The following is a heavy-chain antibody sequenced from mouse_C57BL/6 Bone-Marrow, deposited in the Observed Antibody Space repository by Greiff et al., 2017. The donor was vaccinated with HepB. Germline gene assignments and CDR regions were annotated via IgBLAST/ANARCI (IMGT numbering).Heavy chain of an antibody. V-gene: IGHV14-4*01. J-gene: IGHJ1*03. CDR3: TRVLRWYFDV. Sequence: VQLQQSGAELVRPGASVKLSCTASGFNIKDDYMHWVKQRPEQGLEWMGWIDPENGDTEYASKFQGKATITADTSSNTAYLQLSSLTSEDTAVYYCTRVLRWYFDVWGTGTTVTVSS. D-gene: IGHD1-1*01. CDR2: IDPENGDT. CDR1: GFNIKDDY.